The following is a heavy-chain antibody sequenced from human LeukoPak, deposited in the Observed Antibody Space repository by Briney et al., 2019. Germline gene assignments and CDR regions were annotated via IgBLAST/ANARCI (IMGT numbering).Heavy chain of an antibody. CDR2: IYYSGST. D-gene: IGHD3-22*01. CDR3: ARGYRITYYYDSSGYYFDAFDI. CDR1: GGSISSYY. V-gene: IGHV4-59*01. J-gene: IGHJ3*02. Sequence: PSETLSLTCTVSGGSISSYYWSWIRQPPGKGLEWIGYIYYSGSTNYNPSLKSRVTISVDTSKNQFSLKLSSVTAADTAVYYCARGYRITYYYDSSGYYFDAFDIWGQGTMVTVSS.